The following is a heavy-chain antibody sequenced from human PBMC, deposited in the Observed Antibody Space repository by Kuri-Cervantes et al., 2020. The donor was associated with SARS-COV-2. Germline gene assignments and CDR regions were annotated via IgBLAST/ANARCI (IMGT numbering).Heavy chain of an antibody. CDR1: GFTFSSYS. V-gene: IGHV3-21*04. Sequence: GESLKISCAASGFTFSSYSMNWVRQAPGKGLEWVSSISSSSSYIYYADSVKGRFTISRDNSKNTRYLQMNSLRAEDTAVYYCAKSRLTMVRGVITGDFDYWGQGTLVTVSS. CDR3: AKSRLTMVRGVITGDFDY. D-gene: IGHD3-10*01. J-gene: IGHJ4*02. CDR2: ISSSSSYI.